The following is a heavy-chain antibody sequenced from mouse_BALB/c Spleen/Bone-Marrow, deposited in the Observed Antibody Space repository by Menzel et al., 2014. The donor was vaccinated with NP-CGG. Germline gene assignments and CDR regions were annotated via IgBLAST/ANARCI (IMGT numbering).Heavy chain of an antibody. CDR3: AVYYYGSSSFAY. V-gene: IGHV14-3*02. CDR1: GFNIKDTY. CDR2: IDPANGNT. J-gene: IGHJ3*01. Sequence: EVQLQQSGAEPVKPGASVKLSCTASGFNIKDTYMHWVKQRPEQGLEWIGRIDPANGNTKYDPKFQGKATITADTSSNTAYLQLSSLTSEDTAVYYCAVYYYGSSSFAYWGQGTLVTVSA. D-gene: IGHD1-1*01.